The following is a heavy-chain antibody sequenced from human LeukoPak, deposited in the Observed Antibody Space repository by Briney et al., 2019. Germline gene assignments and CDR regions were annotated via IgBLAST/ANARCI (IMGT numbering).Heavy chain of an antibody. CDR2: ITGSGAST. CDR1: GFTFSSYA. V-gene: IGHV3-23*01. CDR3: AKLDYYDAH. Sequence: GGSLRLSCAASGFTFSSYAMRWVRQAPGKGLEWVSSITGSGASTYYADSVKGRFTISRDNSKNTLYLQMNSLRAEDTAVYYCAKLDYYDAHWGQGTLVTVSS. D-gene: IGHD3-22*01. J-gene: IGHJ4*02.